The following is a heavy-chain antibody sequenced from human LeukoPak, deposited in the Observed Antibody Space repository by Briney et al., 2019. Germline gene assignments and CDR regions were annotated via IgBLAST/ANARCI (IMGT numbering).Heavy chain of an antibody. CDR1: GGSISSGGYY. CDR2: IYYSGST. Sequence: NPSQTLSLTCTVSGGSISSGGYYWSWIRQHPGKGLEWIGYIYYSGSTYYNPSLKSRVTISVDTSKNQFSLKLSSVTAADTAVYYCAREHIAADTRDAFDIWGQGTMVTVSS. CDR3: AREHIAADTRDAFDI. D-gene: IGHD6-13*01. J-gene: IGHJ3*02. V-gene: IGHV4-31*03.